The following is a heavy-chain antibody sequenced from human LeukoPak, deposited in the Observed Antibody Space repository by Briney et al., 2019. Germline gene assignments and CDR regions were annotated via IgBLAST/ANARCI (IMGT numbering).Heavy chain of an antibody. CDR2: ISGSGGNT. V-gene: IGHV3-23*01. CDR3: ARDEVGAVDY. D-gene: IGHD1-26*01. J-gene: IGHJ4*02. Sequence: GGSLRLSCAASGFTFSSYAMNWVRQAPGKGLEWVSAISGSGGNTYYADSVKGRFSISRDNSKKTLYLQMNSLRAEDTAVYYCARDEVGAVDYWGQGTLVTVSS. CDR1: GFTFSSYA.